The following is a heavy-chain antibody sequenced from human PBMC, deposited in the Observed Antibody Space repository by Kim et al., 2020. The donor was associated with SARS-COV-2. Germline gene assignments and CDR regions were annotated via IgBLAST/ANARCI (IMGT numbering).Heavy chain of an antibody. J-gene: IGHJ4*02. D-gene: IGHD3-16*01. CDR3: ARDWGLEY. CDR2: DGSV. Sequence: DGSVYYSDSEKGRFTISRDDSENTVYLQMNTLRVDDTAVYYCARDWGLEYWGQGTQVTVSS. V-gene: IGHV3-66*01.